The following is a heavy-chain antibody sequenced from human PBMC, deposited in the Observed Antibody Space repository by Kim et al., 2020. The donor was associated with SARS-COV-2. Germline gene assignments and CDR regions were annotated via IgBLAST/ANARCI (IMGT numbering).Heavy chain of an antibody. CDR1: GDSISTNY. V-gene: IGHV4-59*12. J-gene: IGHJ4*02. D-gene: IGHD1-26*01. CDR3: ARGRVGIGY. Sequence: SETLSLTCTVSGDSISTNYWSWIRQPPGKGLEWIGYFYNSGSGNYNPSLKSRVTISVDTSKNQFSLSLTSLTAADKAVYYCARGRVGIGYWGQGTLVTVS. CDR2: FYNSGSG.